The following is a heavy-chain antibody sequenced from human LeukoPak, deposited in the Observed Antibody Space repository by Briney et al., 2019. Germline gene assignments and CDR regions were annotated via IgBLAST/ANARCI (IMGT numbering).Heavy chain of an antibody. Sequence: PSETLSLTCTVSGGSIGIYYWSWIRQPPGKGLEWIGYIYYSGSTNYNPSLKSRVTISVDTSKNQFSLKLSSVTAADTAVYYCARVGSSFLDAFDIWGQGTMVTVSS. J-gene: IGHJ3*02. CDR1: GGSIGIYY. D-gene: IGHD6-13*01. CDR2: IYYSGST. CDR3: ARVGSSFLDAFDI. V-gene: IGHV4-59*01.